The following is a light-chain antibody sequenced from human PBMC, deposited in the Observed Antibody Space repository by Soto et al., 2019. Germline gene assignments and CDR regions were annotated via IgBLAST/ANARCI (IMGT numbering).Light chain of an antibody. Sequence: DIPMTQSPSSLSASVGDRVTITCRASQSISSYLNWYQQKPGKAHKLLIYAASNLQSGVPSRFSGCRSGTTFTLTISSLQPEDFATYYCQQSYSTPYTFAQGTMLEIK. CDR1: QSISSY. V-gene: IGKV1-39*01. CDR3: QQSYSTPYT. CDR2: AAS. J-gene: IGKJ2*01.